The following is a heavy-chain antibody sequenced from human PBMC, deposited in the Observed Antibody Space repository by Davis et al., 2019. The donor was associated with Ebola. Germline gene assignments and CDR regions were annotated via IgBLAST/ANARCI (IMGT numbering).Heavy chain of an antibody. Sequence: GGSLRLSCAASGFTFSSYGMHWLRQAPGKGLEWVAVVWYDGNNKYYADSVKGRFTISRDNSKNTLYLQMNSLRAEDTAVYYCARDPGYCSGGSCYGGWFDPWGQGTLVTVSS. D-gene: IGHD2-15*01. CDR1: GFTFSSYG. CDR3: ARDPGYCSGGSCYGGWFDP. CDR2: VWYDGNNK. V-gene: IGHV3-33*01. J-gene: IGHJ5*02.